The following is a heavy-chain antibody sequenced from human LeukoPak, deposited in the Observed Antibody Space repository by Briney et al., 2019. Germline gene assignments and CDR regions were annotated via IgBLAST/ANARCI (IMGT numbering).Heavy chain of an antibody. D-gene: IGHD3/OR15-3a*01. CDR1: GFTFSSYW. V-gene: IGHV3-74*01. Sequence: GGSLRLSCAASGFTFSSYWMHWVRQAPGKGLVWVSRINSDGSSTSYADSVKGRFTISRDNAKNTLYLQMNSLRAEDTAVYYCARGRRTGRYFDYWGQGTLVTVSS. CDR3: ARGRRTGRYFDY. CDR2: INSDGSST. J-gene: IGHJ4*02.